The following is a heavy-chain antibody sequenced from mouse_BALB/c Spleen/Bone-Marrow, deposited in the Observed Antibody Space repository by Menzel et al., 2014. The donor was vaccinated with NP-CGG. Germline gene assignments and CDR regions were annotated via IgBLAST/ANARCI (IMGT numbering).Heavy chain of an antibody. CDR2: IRLKSDNYAT. Sequence: DVQLVESGGGLVQPGGSMKLSCVASGFTFSSYWMSWVRQSTEKGLEWVAEIRLKSDNYATHYAESVKGKFTISRDDSKSRLYLQMNSLRAEDTGIYYCTTADYWGQGTTLAVSS. D-gene: IGHD1-2*01. V-gene: IGHV6-6*02. CDR3: TTADY. J-gene: IGHJ2*01. CDR1: GFTFSSYW.